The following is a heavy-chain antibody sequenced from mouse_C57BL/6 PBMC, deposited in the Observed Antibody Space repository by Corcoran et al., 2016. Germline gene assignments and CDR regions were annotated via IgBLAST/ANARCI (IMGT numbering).Heavy chain of an antibody. J-gene: IGHJ3*01. CDR2: INPNNGGT. V-gene: IGHV1-26*01. Sequence: EVQLQQSGPELVKPGASVKISCKASGYTFTDYYMNWVKQSHGKSLEWIGDINPNNGGTSYNQKFKGKATLTVDKSSSTAYMELRSLTSEDSAVYYCARYHLAYWGQGTLVTVSA. CDR3: ARYHLAY. CDR1: GYTFTDYY.